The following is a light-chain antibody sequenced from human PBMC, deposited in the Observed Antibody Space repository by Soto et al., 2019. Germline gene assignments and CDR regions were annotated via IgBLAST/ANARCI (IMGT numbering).Light chain of an antibody. Sequence: QSALTQPASVSGSPGQSITISCTGTSSDVGSYHLVSWYQQHPGKAPKLIIYEVTKRPSGVSDRFSGSKSGNTASLTISGLQAEDEADYYCCSYAGVSTFVFGGGTQLTVL. CDR1: SSDVGSYHL. CDR3: CSYAGVSTFV. V-gene: IGLV2-23*02. CDR2: EVT. J-gene: IGLJ3*02.